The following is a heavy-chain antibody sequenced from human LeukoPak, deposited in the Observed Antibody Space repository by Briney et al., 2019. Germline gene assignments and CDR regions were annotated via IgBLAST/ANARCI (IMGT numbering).Heavy chain of an antibody. D-gene: IGHD2-15*01. V-gene: IGHV4-34*01. CDR2: IYYSGST. CDR3: ARIVVVVAATRSGYMDV. CDR1: GGSFSGYY. Sequence: SETLSLTCAVNGGSFSGYYWGWIRQPPGKGLEWIGSIYYSGSTYYNPSLKSRVTISVDTSQNQFSLKLSSVTAADTAVYYCARIVVVVAATRSGYMDVWGKGTTVTVSS. J-gene: IGHJ6*03.